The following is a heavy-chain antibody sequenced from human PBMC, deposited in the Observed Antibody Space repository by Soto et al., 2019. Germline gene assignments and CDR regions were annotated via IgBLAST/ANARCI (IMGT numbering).Heavy chain of an antibody. V-gene: IGHV4-30-4*01. CDR2: IYHSGST. D-gene: IGHD3-9*01. CDR3: ARVGDPYDI. CDR1: DGSISSGDYY. J-gene: IGHJ6*02. Sequence: SETLSLTCTVSDGSISSGDYYWSWIRQPPGKGLEWIGYIYHSGSTYYNPSLKSRLTMSVDTSKNQFSLKLTSVTAADTAVYYCARVGDPYDIWGQGTTVTVSS.